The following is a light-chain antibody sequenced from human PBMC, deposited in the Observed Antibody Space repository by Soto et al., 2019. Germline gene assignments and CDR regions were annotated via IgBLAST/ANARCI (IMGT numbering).Light chain of an antibody. J-gene: IGLJ1*01. CDR2: GNG. V-gene: IGLV1-40*01. Sequence: QSVLTQPPSVSGAPGQRVTISCTGSSSNIGAGNDVHWYQHLPGTAPKLLIYGNGNRPSGVPDRFSGSKFGTSAFLAITGLQAEDEADYYCQPYDSSLSGSEVFGTGTKLTVL. CDR1: SSNIGAGND. CDR3: QPYDSSLSGSEV.